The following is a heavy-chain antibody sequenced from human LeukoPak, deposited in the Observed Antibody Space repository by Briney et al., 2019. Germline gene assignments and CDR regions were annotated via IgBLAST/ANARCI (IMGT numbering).Heavy chain of an antibody. CDR2: TYYRSKWYN. Sequence: SQTLSLTCAISGDSVSSNGAAWIWIRQSPSRGLEWLGRTYYRSKWYNDYAVSVKSRITINPDTSKNQFSLQLNSVTPEDTAVYYCAREGTQQLVLSALDYWGQGTLVTVSS. D-gene: IGHD6-13*01. CDR1: GDSVSSNGAA. CDR3: AREGTQQLVLSALDY. J-gene: IGHJ4*02. V-gene: IGHV6-1*01.